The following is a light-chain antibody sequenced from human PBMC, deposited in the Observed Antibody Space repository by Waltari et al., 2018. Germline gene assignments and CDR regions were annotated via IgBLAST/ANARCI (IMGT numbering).Light chain of an antibody. Sequence: QSVVTQPPSASGTPGQRVTISCSGSSYNIGSNTVNWFQQLPGMAPRLLIYSNDQRPSGVPDRFSASTSGTSASLVISGLQSEDEADYYCAAWDDSLNGPVFGGGTKVTVL. J-gene: IGLJ2*01. CDR2: SND. CDR1: SYNIGSNT. V-gene: IGLV1-44*01. CDR3: AAWDDSLNGPV.